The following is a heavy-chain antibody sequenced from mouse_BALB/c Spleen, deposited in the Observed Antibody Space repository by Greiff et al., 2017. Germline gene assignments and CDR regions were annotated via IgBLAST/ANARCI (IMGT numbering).Heavy chain of an antibody. CDR2: ISNGGGST. D-gene: IGHD1-2*01. CDR3: ARHYYGYEIGYYYAMDY. V-gene: IGHV5-12-2*01. Sequence: EVKLVESGGGLVQPGGSLKLSCAASGFTFSSYTMSWVRQTPEKRLEWVAYISNGGGSTYYPDTVKGRFTISRDNAKNTLYLQMSSLKSEDTAMYYCARHYYGYEIGYYYAMDYWGQGTSVTVSS. J-gene: IGHJ4*01. CDR1: GFTFSSYT.